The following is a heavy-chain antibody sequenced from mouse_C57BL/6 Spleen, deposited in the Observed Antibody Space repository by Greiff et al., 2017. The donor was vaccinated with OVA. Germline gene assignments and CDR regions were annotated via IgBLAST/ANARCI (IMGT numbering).Heavy chain of an antibody. Sequence: EVKLMESGGDLVKPGGSLKLSCAASGFTFSSYGMSWVRQTPDKRLEWVATISSGGSYTYYPDSVKGRFTISRDNAKNTLYLQMSSLKSEDTAMYYCASFYYYGSSPYWYFDVWGTGTTVTVSS. CDR2: ISSGGSYT. J-gene: IGHJ1*03. V-gene: IGHV5-6*01. D-gene: IGHD1-1*01. CDR3: ASFYYYGSSPYWYFDV. CDR1: GFTFSSYG.